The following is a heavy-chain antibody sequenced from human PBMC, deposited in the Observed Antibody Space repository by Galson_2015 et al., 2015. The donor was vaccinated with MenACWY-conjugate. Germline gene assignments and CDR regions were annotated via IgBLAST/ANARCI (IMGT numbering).Heavy chain of an antibody. J-gene: IGHJ6*02. CDR3: AKDMVSIVVATTADDSYYYGMDV. V-gene: IGHV3-9*01. CDR2: IRWNRGSI. Sequence: SLRLSCAASGFTFDDYAMHWVRQAPGKGLEWVSSIRWNRGSIGYADSVKGRFTISRDNAKNSLYLQMNSLRAEDTALYYCAKDMVSIVVATTADDSYYYGMDVWGQGTTVTVSS. D-gene: IGHD1-26*01. CDR1: GFTFDDYA.